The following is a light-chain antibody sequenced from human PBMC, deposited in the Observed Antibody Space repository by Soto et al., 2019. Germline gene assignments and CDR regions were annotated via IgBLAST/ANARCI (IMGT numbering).Light chain of an antibody. CDR1: QGISSY. Sequence: MQLTQSRSSLSASVGDRVTITCRASQGISSYLAWYQQKPGKAPKLLIHTASTLQSGVPSRFSGSGSGTDFTLTISSLQPDDFATYYCLQLNSYPRTFGQGTKVDI. CDR2: TAS. CDR3: LQLNSYPRT. J-gene: IGKJ1*01. V-gene: IGKV1-9*01.